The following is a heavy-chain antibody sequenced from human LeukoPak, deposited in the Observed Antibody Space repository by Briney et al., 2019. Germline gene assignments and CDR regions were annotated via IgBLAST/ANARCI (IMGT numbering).Heavy chain of an antibody. J-gene: IGHJ4*02. D-gene: IGHD3-22*01. V-gene: IGHV3-23*01. CDR1: GFTFSSYA. CDR3: AKGHYYDSSGYSIDY. CDR2: ISGSGGST. Sequence: GGSLRLSCAASGFTFSSYAMSWVRQAPGKGLEWVSGISGSGGSTYYAVSVQGWFTISRDKSKNTLYLQMNSLRAEDTAVYYCAKGHYYDSSGYSIDYWGQGTLVTVSS.